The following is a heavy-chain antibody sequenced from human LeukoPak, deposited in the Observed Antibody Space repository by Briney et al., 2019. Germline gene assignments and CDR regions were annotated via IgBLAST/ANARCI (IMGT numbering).Heavy chain of an antibody. CDR3: ARGDSSSWYGESEGDY. CDR1: GYTFTSYG. CDR2: ISAYNGNT. Sequence: ASVKVSCKASGYTFTSYGISWVRQAPGQGLEGMGWISAYNGNTNYAQKLQGRVTMTTDTSTSTAYMELRSLRSDDTAVYSCARGDSSSWYGESEGDYWGQGTLVTVSS. D-gene: IGHD6-13*01. V-gene: IGHV1-18*01. J-gene: IGHJ4*02.